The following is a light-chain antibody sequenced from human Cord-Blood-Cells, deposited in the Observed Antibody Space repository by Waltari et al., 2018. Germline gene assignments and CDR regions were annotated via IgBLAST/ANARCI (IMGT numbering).Light chain of an antibody. CDR3: CSYAGSYTVV. Sequence: QSALTQPRSVSGSPGQSVTISCTGTSSDVGGYNYVSWYQQHPGKAPKRMIYAVSERPSGVPDRFSGSKSGNTASLTISGLQAEDEADYYCCSYAGSYTVVFGGGTKLTVL. CDR1: SSDVGGYNY. CDR2: AVS. J-gene: IGLJ2*01. V-gene: IGLV2-11*01.